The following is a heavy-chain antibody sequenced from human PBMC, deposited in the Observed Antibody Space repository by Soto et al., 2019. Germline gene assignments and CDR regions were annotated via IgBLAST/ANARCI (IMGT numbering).Heavy chain of an antibody. V-gene: IGHV4-38-2*02. CDR2: IYHSGST. CDR1: EDSSSIGDS. CDR3: AGGPGSLRP. D-gene: IGHD1-1*01. Sequence: TSVTVSLTCTVSEDSSSIGDSWGWIRQPPGKGLEWIGSIYHSGSTYYNPSLKSRVTISVDTSKNQFSLKLSSVTPDDTAVYYCAGGPGSLRPWGQGILVTVS. J-gene: IGHJ5*02.